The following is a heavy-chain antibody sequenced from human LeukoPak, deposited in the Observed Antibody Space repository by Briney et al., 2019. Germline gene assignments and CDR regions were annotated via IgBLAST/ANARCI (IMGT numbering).Heavy chain of an antibody. CDR2: IYYRGST. V-gene: IGHV4-59*01. CDR3: ARLRYTSFDY. CDR1: GGSISSYY. J-gene: IGHJ4*02. Sequence: SETLSLTCTVSGGSISSYYWSWIRQPPGKGLEGIGYIYYRGSTNYNPSLKSRVTISVDTSKNQFSLKLSSVTAADTAVYYCARLRYTSFDYWGQGTLVTVSS. D-gene: IGHD4-17*01.